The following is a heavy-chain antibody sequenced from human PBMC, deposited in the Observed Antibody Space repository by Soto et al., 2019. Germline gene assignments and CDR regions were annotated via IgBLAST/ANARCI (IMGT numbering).Heavy chain of an antibody. V-gene: IGHV1-3*01. D-gene: IGHD4-4*01. Sequence: ASVKVSCKASEYTFSSYTLHWVRPAPGQRLEWMGWLNAGNGDSKYSQKFQGRVSISRDTSASTASMELSSLTSEDTAVYYCARELQGLYYFDYWGQGTLVTVSS. CDR1: EYTFSSYT. CDR3: ARELQGLYYFDY. J-gene: IGHJ4*02. CDR2: LNAGNGDS.